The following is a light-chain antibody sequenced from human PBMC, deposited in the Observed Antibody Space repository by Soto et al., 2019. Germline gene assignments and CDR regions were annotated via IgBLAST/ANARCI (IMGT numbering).Light chain of an antibody. J-gene: IGKJ1*01. V-gene: IGKV1-6*01. CDR3: QQSYSTPRS. CDR2: RAS. CDR1: QDVSND. Sequence: IQMTRYPSTLCGSLGVRVPLTCRASQDVSNDLGWFQQKPGKAPKVLIYRASHLESGVPSRFSASGSGTEFSLTINSLQADDFATYYCQQSYSTPRSFDQRTKVDIK.